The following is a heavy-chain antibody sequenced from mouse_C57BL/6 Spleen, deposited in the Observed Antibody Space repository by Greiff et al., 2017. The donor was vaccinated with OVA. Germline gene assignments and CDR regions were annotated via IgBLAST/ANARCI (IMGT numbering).Heavy chain of an antibody. J-gene: IGHJ1*03. CDR2: IYPRSGNT. CDR1: GYTFTSYG. CDR3: ARRDGSSYGRYWYFDV. D-gene: IGHD1-1*01. V-gene: IGHV1-81*01. Sequence: VQLQQSGAELARPGASVKLSCKASGYTFTSYGISWVKQRTGQGLEWIGEIYPRSGNTYYNEKFKGKATLTADKSSSTAYMELRSLTSEDSAVYFCARRDGSSYGRYWYFDVWGTGTTVTVSS.